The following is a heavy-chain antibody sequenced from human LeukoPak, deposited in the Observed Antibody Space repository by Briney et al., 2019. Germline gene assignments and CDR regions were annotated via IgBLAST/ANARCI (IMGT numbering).Heavy chain of an antibody. J-gene: IGHJ4*02. CDR2: INHSGST. Sequence: SETLSLTCAVYGGSFSGYYWSWIRQPPGKGLEWIGEINHSGSTNYNPSLKSRVTISVETSKNQFSLKLSSVTAADTAVYYCARRGIAAAPDYWGQGTLVTVSS. D-gene: IGHD6-13*01. CDR3: ARRGIAAAPDY. CDR1: GGSFSGYY. V-gene: IGHV4-34*01.